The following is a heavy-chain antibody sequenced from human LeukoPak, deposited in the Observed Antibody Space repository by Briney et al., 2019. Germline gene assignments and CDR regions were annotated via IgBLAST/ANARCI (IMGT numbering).Heavy chain of an antibody. CDR1: GYSISSGYY. D-gene: IGHD6-19*01. CDR2: IYHSGST. CDR3: ARSSRRSGWSLAQAY. V-gene: IGHV4-38-2*02. Sequence: SETLSLTCTVSGYSISSGYYWGWIRQPPGRGLEWIGSIYHSGSTYYNPSLKSRVTIAVDTSKNQFSLKLSSVTAADTAVYYCARSSRRSGWSLAQAYWGQGTLVTVSS. J-gene: IGHJ4*02.